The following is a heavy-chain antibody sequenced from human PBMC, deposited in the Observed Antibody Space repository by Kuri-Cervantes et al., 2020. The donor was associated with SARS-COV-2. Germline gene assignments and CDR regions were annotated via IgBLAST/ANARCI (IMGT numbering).Heavy chain of an antibody. V-gene: IGHV1-69*13. CDR1: GGTFSSYA. Sequence: SVKVSCKASGGTFSSYAISWVRQAPGQGLEWMGGIIPIFGTANYAQKFQGRVTITADESTSTAYMELSSLRSEDTAVYYCARDSRHRGDGYNFGETEFDYWGQGTLVTVSS. D-gene: IGHD5-24*01. CDR2: IIPIFGTA. CDR3: ARDSRHRGDGYNFGETEFDY. J-gene: IGHJ4*02.